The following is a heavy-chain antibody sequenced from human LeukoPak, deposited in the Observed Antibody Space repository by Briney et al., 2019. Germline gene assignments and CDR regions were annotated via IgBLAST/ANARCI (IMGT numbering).Heavy chain of an antibody. J-gene: IGHJ3*02. CDR1: GVSINTYS. Sequence: SETLSLTCTVSGVSINTYSWSWVRQPPGKGLEWIGYMSYTGRTSYNPSLRSRVTISVDTSKNQFSLKLSSVTAADTAVYYCARDEEEYDAFDIWGQGTMVTVSS. CDR3: ARDEEEYDAFDI. D-gene: IGHD2/OR15-2a*01. CDR2: MSYTGRT. V-gene: IGHV4-59*12.